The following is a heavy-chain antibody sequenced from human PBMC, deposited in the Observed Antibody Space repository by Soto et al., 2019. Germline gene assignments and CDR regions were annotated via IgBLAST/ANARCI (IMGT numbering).Heavy chain of an antibody. J-gene: IGHJ4*02. D-gene: IGHD3-16*01. CDR3: ATYGGGTGLLDH. CDR1: GGSISSSTYH. CDR2: IYYSGTT. V-gene: IGHV4-39*01. Sequence: QLQLQESGPGLVKPSETLSLTCTVSGGSISSSTYHWGWIRQPPGKGLEWNGNIYYSGTTYYNPSVKSRVAISIDTAKNQFTLKLTAVTAADTAVYYWATYGGGTGLLDHWGEGILVTVSS.